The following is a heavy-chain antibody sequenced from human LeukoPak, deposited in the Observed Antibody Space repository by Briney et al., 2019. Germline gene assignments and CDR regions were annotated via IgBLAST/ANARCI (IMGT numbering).Heavy chain of an antibody. J-gene: IGHJ6*02. CDR1: GGTFSTYG. Sequence: VASVKVSCKASGGTFSTYGITWVRQAPGQGLEWMGRIIPILGVANYAQKFQGRVTITADKSTNTAYMELSSLRSEDTAVYYCARVSQFSGHPDYYYGMDVWGQGTTVTVSS. D-gene: IGHD6-25*01. CDR3: ARVSQFSGHPDYYYGMDV. CDR2: IIPILGVA. V-gene: IGHV1-69*04.